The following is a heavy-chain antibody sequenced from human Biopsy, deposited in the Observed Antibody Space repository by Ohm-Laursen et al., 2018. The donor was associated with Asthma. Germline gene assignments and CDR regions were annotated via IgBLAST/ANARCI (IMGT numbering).Heavy chain of an antibody. CDR2: ISWNSATI. CDR3: AKVRSDWVITESFDY. CDR1: GFKFDEYT. Sequence: SLRLSCAATGFKFDEYTMHWVRQAPGKGLEWVSGISWNSATIGYADSVEGRFTISRDNAKNSVFLHMDSLRPEDTASYYCAKVRSDWVITESFDYWGQGVLVTVSS. V-gene: IGHV3-9*01. D-gene: IGHD3-22*01. J-gene: IGHJ4*02.